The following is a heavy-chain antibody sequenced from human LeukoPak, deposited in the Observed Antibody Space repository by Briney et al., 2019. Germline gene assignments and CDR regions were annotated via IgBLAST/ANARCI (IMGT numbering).Heavy chain of an antibody. CDR3: ARVLHKRNYDSSDYYGS. CDR2: ISSSSSTI. CDR1: GFTFSSYS. Sequence: GGSLRLPCAASGFTFSSYSMNWFRQAPGKGLEWVSYISSSSSTIYYADSVKGRFTISRDNAKNSLYLQLNSLRAEDTAVYYCARVLHKRNYDSSDYYGSWGQGTLVTVSS. J-gene: IGHJ5*02. D-gene: IGHD3-22*01. V-gene: IGHV3-48*01.